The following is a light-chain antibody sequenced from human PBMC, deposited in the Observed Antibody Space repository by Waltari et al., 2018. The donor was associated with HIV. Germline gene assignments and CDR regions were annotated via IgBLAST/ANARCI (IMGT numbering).Light chain of an antibody. CDR3: ASWEDSLNGVV. CDR1: SSKLGRTS. J-gene: IGLJ2*01. Sequence: QSVLTQPPSASGTPGQRVTMSCSGSSSKLGRTSVTWYQQLPGTAPKLLIYSDNQRPVGVPDRFSGSKSGTSGSLAISGLQSEDEAVYYCASWEDSLNGVVFGGGTKLTVL. V-gene: IGLV1-44*01. CDR2: SDN.